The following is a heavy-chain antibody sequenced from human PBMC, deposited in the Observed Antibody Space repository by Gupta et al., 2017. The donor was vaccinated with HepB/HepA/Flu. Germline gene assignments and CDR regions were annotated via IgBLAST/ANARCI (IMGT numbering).Heavy chain of an antibody. CDR1: GFSLNNARMG. CDR3: ARMDYYSYSSHDAFDV. V-gene: IGHV2-26*01. D-gene: IGHD2-21*02. J-gene: IGHJ3*01. Sequence: QVTLKESGPVLVKPTETLTLTCTVSGFSLNNARMGVSWIRQPPGKALEWHAHIFSNDEKAYSTSLKSRVTISKDTSKSQVVLTMTNLDPVDTATYYCARMDYYSYSSHDAFDVWGQGTMVTVSS. CDR2: IFSNDEK.